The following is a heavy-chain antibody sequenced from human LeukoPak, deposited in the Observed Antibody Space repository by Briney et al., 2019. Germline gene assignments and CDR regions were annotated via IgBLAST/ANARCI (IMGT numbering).Heavy chain of an antibody. Sequence: GGSLRLSCAASGFTFSSYAMSWVRQAPGKGLEWVSAISGSGGSTYYADSVKGRFTISRGNSKNTLYLQMNSLRAEDTAVYYCAKDHDYSNYEGLDYFDYWGQGTLVTVSS. CDR2: ISGSGGST. J-gene: IGHJ4*02. CDR3: AKDHDYSNYEGLDYFDY. V-gene: IGHV3-23*01. CDR1: GFTFSSYA. D-gene: IGHD4-4*01.